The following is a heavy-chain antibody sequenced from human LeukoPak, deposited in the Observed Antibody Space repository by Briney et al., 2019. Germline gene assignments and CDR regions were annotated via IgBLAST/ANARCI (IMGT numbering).Heavy chain of an antibody. V-gene: IGHV1-18*01. D-gene: IGHD3-9*01. J-gene: IGHJ4*02. CDR2: ISAYNGNT. Sequence: ASVKASCKASGDTFTSYGISWVRQAPGQGLEWMGWISAYNGNTNYAQKLQGRVTMTTDTSTSTAYMELRSLRSDDTAVYYCARGHDILTGYYTAGDFDYWGQGTLVTVSS. CDR3: ARGHDILTGYYTAGDFDY. CDR1: GDTFTSYG.